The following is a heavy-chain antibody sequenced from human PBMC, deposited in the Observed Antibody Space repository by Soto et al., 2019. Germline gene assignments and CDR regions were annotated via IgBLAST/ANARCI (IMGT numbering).Heavy chain of an antibody. Sequence: QAHLEQSGAELKRPGASVKVSCKASGYTFSDFDINWLRQASGQGPEWMGWMNAKSGDTFFPQRFQGKFNMTWDTSLPPASREVGSLTSDDTPIYYGPRGNPFNYAGFDVGGQGTP. CDR1: GYTFSDFD. CDR3: PRGNPFNYAGFDV. D-gene: IGHD3-16*01. V-gene: IGHV1-8*01. J-gene: IGHJ6*02. CDR2: MNAKSGDT.